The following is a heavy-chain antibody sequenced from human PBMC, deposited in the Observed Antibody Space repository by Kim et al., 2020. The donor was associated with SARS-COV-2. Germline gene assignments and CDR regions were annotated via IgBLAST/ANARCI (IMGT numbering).Heavy chain of an antibody. D-gene: IGHD6-6*01. CDR2: INSDGSST. Sequence: GGSLRLSCAASGFTFSSYWMHWVRQAPGKGLVWVSRINSDGSSTSYADSVKGRFTISRDNAKNTLYLQMNSLRAEDTAVYYCASKGLASSSSGDYGDDYWGQGTLVTVSS. CDR3: ASKGLASSSSGDYGDDY. V-gene: IGHV3-74*01. J-gene: IGHJ4*02. CDR1: GFTFSSYW.